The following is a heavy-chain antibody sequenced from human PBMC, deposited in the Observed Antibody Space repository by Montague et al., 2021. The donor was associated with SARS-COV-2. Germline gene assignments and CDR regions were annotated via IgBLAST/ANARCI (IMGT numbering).Heavy chain of an antibody. J-gene: IGHJ6*02. CDR3: ARVHPLWFGELLLDYYYYYGMDV. Sequence: SQTLSLTCAVYGGSFSGYYWSWIRQPPGKGLEWVGEINHSGSTNYNPSLKSRVTISVDKSKNQFSLKLSSVTAADTAVYYCARVHPLWFGELLLDYYYYYGMDVWGQGTTVTVSS. D-gene: IGHD3-10*01. CDR1: GGSFSGYY. V-gene: IGHV4-34*01. CDR2: INHSGST.